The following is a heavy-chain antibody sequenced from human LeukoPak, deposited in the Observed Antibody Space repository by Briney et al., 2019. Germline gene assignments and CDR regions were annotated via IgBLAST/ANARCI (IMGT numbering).Heavy chain of an antibody. CDR2: IYTGGTT. CDR3: ARDKLGSGYSSDFDY. V-gene: IGHV3-66*02. J-gene: IGHJ4*02. CDR1: GFSVSSNY. D-gene: IGHD6-19*01. Sequence: GGSLRLSCAASGFSVSSNYMNWVRQAPGKGLEWVSAIYTGGTTYYADSVKGRFTISRDNSKNTLYLQMNSLRVEDTAVYYCARDKLGSGYSSDFDYWGQGTLVTVSS.